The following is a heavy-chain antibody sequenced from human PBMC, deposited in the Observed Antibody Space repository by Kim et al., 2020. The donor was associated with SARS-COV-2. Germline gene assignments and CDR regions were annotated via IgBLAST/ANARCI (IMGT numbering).Heavy chain of an antibody. Sequence: GGSLRLSCAASGFTFSSYAMSWVRQAPGKGLEWVSAISGSGGSTYYADSVKGRFTISRDNSKNTLYLQMNSLRAEDTAVYYCAKGLRYFDWLLLGYWGQGTLVTVSS. CDR3: AKGLRYFDWLLLGY. CDR2: ISGSGGST. CDR1: GFTFSSYA. V-gene: IGHV3-23*01. D-gene: IGHD3-9*01. J-gene: IGHJ4*02.